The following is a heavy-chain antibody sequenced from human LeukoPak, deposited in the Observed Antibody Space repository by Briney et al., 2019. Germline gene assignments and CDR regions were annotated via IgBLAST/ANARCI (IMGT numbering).Heavy chain of an antibody. CDR2: IIPIFGTA. J-gene: IGHJ4*02. CDR1: GGTFSSYA. Sequence: PVKVSCKASGGTFSSYAISWVRQAPGQGLEWMGGIIPIFGTANYAQKFQGRVTITTDESTSTAYMELSSLRSEDTAVYYCARQGLAYSSGWFDYWGQGTLVTVSS. V-gene: IGHV1-69*05. D-gene: IGHD6-19*01. CDR3: ARQGLAYSSGWFDY.